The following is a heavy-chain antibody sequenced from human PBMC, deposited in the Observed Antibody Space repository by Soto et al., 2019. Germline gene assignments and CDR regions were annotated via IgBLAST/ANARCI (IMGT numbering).Heavy chain of an antibody. CDR1: GFTFSSYS. V-gene: IGHV3-48*01. CDR2: ISSSSSTI. D-gene: IGHD3-9*01. Sequence: HPGGSLRLSCAASGFTFSSYSMNWVRQAPGKGLEWVSYISSSSSTIYYADSVKGRFTISRDNAENSLYLQMNSLRAEDTAVYYCARCVLRYFDWIPDAFDIWGQGTMVTVSS. CDR3: ARCVLRYFDWIPDAFDI. J-gene: IGHJ3*02.